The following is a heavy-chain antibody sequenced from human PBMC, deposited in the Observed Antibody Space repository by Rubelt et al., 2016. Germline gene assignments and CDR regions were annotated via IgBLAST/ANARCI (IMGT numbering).Heavy chain of an antibody. Sequence: QVQLVQSGAEVKKPGASVKVSCKVSGYTLTELSMHWVRQAPGKGLEWMGGFDPEDGETIYAQKFQGRVTITADESTSTAYMELSSLRSEDTAVDYCARVRGSNWFDPWGQGTLVTVSS. J-gene: IGHJ5*02. CDR3: ARVRGSNWFDP. CDR2: FDPEDGET. CDR1: GYTLTELS. V-gene: IGHV1-24*01. D-gene: IGHD3-10*01.